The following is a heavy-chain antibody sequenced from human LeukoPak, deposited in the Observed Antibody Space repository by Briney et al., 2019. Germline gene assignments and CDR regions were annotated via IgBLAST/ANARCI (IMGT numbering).Heavy chain of an antibody. CDR2: ISYDGSNK. CDR1: GFTFSSYA. Sequence: GGSLRLSCAASGFTFSSYAMHWVRQAPGKGLEWVAVISYDGSNKYYADSVKGRFTISRDNSKNTLYLQMNSLRAEDTAVYYCARARLDYYDSSGYALDAFDIWGQGTMVTVSS. V-gene: IGHV3-30*04. D-gene: IGHD3-22*01. J-gene: IGHJ3*02. CDR3: ARARLDYYDSSGYALDAFDI.